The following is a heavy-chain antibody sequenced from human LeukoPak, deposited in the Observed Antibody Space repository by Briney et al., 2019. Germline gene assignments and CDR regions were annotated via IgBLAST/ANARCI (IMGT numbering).Heavy chain of an antibody. CDR3: AKDQTLLWFGELTPLDY. CDR2: ISGSGGST. V-gene: IGHV3-23*01. J-gene: IGHJ4*02. D-gene: IGHD3-10*01. CDR1: GFTFSSYG. Sequence: GGTLRLSCAASGFTFSSYGMSWVRQAPGKGLEWVSAISGSGGSTYYADSVKGRFTISRDNSKNTLYLQMNSLRAEDTAVYYCAKDQTLLWFGELTPLDYWGQGALVTVSS.